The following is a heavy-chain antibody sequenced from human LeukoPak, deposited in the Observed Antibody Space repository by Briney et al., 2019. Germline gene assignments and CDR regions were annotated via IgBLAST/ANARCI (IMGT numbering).Heavy chain of an antibody. CDR3: ASGGDYGDYSN. CDR1: ELTVSNTY. J-gene: IGHJ4*02. CDR2: MYSGGRT. Sequence: PGGSLRLSCAASELTVSNTYMSWVRQAPGKGLEWVSVMYSGGRTFYADSVKGRFTISRDNSKNTLYLQMNTLRAEDTAVYFCASGGDYGDYSNWGQGTLVTVSS. V-gene: IGHV3-53*01. D-gene: IGHD4-17*01.